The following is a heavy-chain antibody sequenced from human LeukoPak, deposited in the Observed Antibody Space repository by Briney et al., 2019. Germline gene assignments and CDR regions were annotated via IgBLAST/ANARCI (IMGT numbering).Heavy chain of an antibody. V-gene: IGHV3-15*01. CDR2: IKSKTDGGTT. D-gene: IGHD3-16*01. CDR3: TTDKAYGAFDI. J-gene: IGHJ3*02. CDR1: GFTFSNAW. Sequence: GGSLRLSCAASGFTFSNAWMSWVRQAPGKGLEWVGRIKSKTDGGTTDYAAPVKGRFTISRDDSKNALYLQMNSLKTEDTAVYYCTTDKAYGAFDIWGQGTMVTVSS.